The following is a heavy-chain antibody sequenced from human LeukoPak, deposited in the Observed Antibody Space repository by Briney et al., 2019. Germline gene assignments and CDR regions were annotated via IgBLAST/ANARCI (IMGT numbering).Heavy chain of an antibody. Sequence: ASVKVSCKASGYTFTAYYIHWLRQAPGQGPEGMGWIKPDSGSSHYAQKFQGRVTITRDTSSNSSYMDLTSLKSDDTALYYCTRARVPIAVAGLYYFDYWGQGALVTVSS. V-gene: IGHV1-2*02. J-gene: IGHJ4*02. CDR2: IKPDSGSS. CDR3: TRARVPIAVAGLYYFDY. CDR1: GYTFTAYY. D-gene: IGHD6-19*01.